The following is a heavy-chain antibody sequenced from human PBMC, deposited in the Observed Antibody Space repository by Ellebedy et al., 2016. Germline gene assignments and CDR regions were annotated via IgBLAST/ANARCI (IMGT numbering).Heavy chain of an antibody. CDR2: TNPYNENI. V-gene: IGHV1-18*01. Sequence: ASVKVSXKASGYNFNKYGVSWVRLAPGQGLEWMGWTNPYNENIHYAQKFQGRVVLTADTSTSTAYMELTSLRSDDTAVFYCARGIFNSAEGLDFWGQGTLVVVSS. CDR1: GYNFNKYG. D-gene: IGHD3-9*01. CDR3: ARGIFNSAEGLDF. J-gene: IGHJ4*02.